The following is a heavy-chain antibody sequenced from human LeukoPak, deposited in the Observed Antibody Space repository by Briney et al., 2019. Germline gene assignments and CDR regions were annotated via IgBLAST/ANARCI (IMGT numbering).Heavy chain of an antibody. Sequence: ASVKVSCTASGYTFTGYYMHWVRQAPGQGLEWMGRINPNSGGTNYAQKFQGRVTMTRDTSISTAYMELSRLRSDDTAVYYCARDIDDFWSGYLNVWGQGTTVTVSS. CDR2: INPNSGGT. V-gene: IGHV1-2*06. CDR1: GYTFTGYY. CDR3: ARDIDDFWSGYLNV. J-gene: IGHJ6*02. D-gene: IGHD3-3*01.